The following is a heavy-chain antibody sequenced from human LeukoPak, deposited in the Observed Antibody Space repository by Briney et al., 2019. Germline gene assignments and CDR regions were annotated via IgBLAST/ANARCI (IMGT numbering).Heavy chain of an antibody. Sequence: GRSLRLSCAASGFTFDDYAMHWVRQAPGKGLEWVSGTSWNSGSIGYADSVKGRFTISRDNAKNSLYLQMNSLRAEDTALYYCAKDGGFWSGYAYFDYWGQGTLVTVSS. CDR2: TSWNSGSI. CDR1: GFTFDDYA. J-gene: IGHJ4*02. D-gene: IGHD3-3*01. CDR3: AKDGGFWSGYAYFDY. V-gene: IGHV3-9*01.